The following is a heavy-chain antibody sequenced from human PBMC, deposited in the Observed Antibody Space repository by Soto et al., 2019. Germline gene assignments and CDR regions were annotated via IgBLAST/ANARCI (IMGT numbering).Heavy chain of an antibody. CDR1: GFTFSSYS. V-gene: IGHV3-21*01. D-gene: IGHD1-26*01. Sequence: GGSLRLSCAASGFTFSSYSMNWVRQAPGKGLEWVSSISSSSSYIYYADSVKGRFTISRDNAKNSLYLQMNSLRAEDTAVYYCARGLSGSYGDYYYYYGMDVWGQGTTVTVSS. J-gene: IGHJ6*02. CDR2: ISSSSSYI. CDR3: ARGLSGSYGDYYYYYGMDV.